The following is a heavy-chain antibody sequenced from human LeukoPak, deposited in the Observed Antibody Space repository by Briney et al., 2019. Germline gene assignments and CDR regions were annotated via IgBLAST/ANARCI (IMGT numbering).Heavy chain of an antibody. CDR2: ISGSGGST. D-gene: IGHD4-17*01. CDR1: GFTFISYW. V-gene: IGHV3-23*01. Sequence: PGGSLRLSCAASGFTFISYWMQWVRQAPGKGLEWVSAISGSGGSTYYADSVKGRFTISRDNSKNTLYLQMNSLRAEDTAVYYCAKKPHYGDYWYYYYMDVWGKGTTVTVSS. J-gene: IGHJ6*03. CDR3: AKKPHYGDYWYYYYMDV.